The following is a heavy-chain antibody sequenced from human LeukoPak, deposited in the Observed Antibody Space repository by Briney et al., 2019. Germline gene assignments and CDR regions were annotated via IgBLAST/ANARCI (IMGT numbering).Heavy chain of an antibody. Sequence: GGSLRLSCAASGFTFSNYEMNRVRQAPGKGLEWVSYISSSGSTIYYADSVKGRFTISRDNAKNSLYLQMNSLRAEDTAVYYCARGYCSGGSCHPIFAFDIWGQGTMVTVSS. CDR1: GFTFSNYE. V-gene: IGHV3-48*03. J-gene: IGHJ3*02. D-gene: IGHD2-15*01. CDR3: ARGYCSGGSCHPIFAFDI. CDR2: ISSSGSTI.